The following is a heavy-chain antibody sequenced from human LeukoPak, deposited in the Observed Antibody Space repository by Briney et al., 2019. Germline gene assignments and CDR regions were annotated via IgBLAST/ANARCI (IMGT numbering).Heavy chain of an antibody. CDR2: INPSGGST. D-gene: IGHD3-22*01. CDR1: GYTFTSCY. CDR3: ARNYYDSSGSPFDY. V-gene: IGHV1-46*01. J-gene: IGHJ4*02. Sequence: ASVKVSCKASGYTFTSCYMHWVRQAPGQGLEWMGIINPSGGSTSYAQKLQGRVTMTTDTSTSTAYMELRSLRSDDTAVYYCARNYYDSSGSPFDYWGQGTLVTVSS.